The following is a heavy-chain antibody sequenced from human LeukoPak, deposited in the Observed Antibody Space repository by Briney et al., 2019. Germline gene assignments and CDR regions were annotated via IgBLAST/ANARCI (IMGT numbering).Heavy chain of an antibody. CDR1: GDSVSSNSDA. CDR2: TYYRSRWYH. J-gene: IGHJ4*02. CDR3: AGDPQQPGMLTH. Sequence: SQTLSLTCVLSGDSVSSNSDAWNWVRQSPSRGLEWLGRTYYRSRWYHDYAESVQSRININADTSKNQFSLQLSSVTPEDTAVYYCAGDPQQPGMLTHWGRGTLVTVSS. D-gene: IGHD6-13*01. V-gene: IGHV6-1*01.